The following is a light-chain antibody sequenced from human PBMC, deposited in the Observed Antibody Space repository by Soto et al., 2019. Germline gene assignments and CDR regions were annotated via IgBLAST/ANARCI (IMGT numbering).Light chain of an antibody. CDR1: QGISSY. CDR2: AAS. CDR3: LQDYNYPLT. Sequence: IQLTQSPSSLSASVGDRVIMTCRASQGISSYLAWYQQKPGKAPTLLIYAASTLETGVPSRFSGSGSGTDFTLTISSLQPEDFATYYCLQDYNYPLTFGPGTKVEIK. V-gene: IGKV1-6*01. J-gene: IGKJ3*01.